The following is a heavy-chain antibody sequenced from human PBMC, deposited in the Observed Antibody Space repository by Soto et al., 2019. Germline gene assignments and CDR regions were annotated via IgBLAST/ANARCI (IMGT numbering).Heavy chain of an antibody. CDR2: ISSSAYT. CDR3: ARNFDGGGYYSDY. V-gene: IGHV3-11*06. J-gene: IGHJ4*02. D-gene: IGHD3-22*01. Sequence: VGSLRLSCAASGFPFSDYYMSWIRQAPGEGLEWISYISSSAYTIYADSVKGRFTISRDNAKNSLFLQMTSLRVEDTAVYYCARNFDGGGYYSDYWGQGTLVTVSS. CDR1: GFPFSDYY.